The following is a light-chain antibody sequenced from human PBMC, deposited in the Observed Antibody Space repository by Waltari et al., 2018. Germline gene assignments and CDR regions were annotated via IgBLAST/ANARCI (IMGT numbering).Light chain of an antibody. J-gene: IGKJ1*01. Sequence: DIQMTQSHSSLSASVGDRVTITCRASQTISSWLAWYQQKPGKAPKLLIYKASTLESGVPSRFSGSGSGTEFTLPISRLQPGDFATYYCQQCNSFPWTFGHGTKVEIK. V-gene: IGKV1-5*03. CDR1: QTISSW. CDR2: KAS. CDR3: QQCNSFPWT.